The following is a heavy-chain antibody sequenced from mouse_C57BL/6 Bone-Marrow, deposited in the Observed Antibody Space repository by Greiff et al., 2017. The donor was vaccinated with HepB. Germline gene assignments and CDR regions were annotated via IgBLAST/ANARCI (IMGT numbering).Heavy chain of an antibody. CDR2: ISYDGSN. CDR1: GYSITSGYY. V-gene: IGHV3-6*01. Sequence: EVKLEESGPGLVKPSQSLSLTCSVTGYSITSGYYWNWIRQFPGNKLEWMGYISYDGSNNYNPSLKNRISITRDTSKNQFFLKLNSVTTEDTATYYCALYYYGSSFDYWGQGTTLTVSS. CDR3: ALYYYGSSFDY. D-gene: IGHD1-1*01. J-gene: IGHJ2*01.